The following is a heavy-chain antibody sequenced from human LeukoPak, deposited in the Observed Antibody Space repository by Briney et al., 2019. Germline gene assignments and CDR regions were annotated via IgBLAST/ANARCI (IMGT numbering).Heavy chain of an antibody. CDR1: GYSISSGYY. CDR2: IYHSGST. Sequence: SETLSLTCAVSGYSISSGYYWGWIRQPPGKGLEWIGSIYHSGSTYYNPSLKSRVTISVDTSKNQFSLKLSSVTAADTAVYYCASAAAARLAWFDPWSHGTLVTVYS. J-gene: IGHJ5*02. V-gene: IGHV4-38-2*01. CDR3: ASAAAARLAWFDP. D-gene: IGHD6-13*01.